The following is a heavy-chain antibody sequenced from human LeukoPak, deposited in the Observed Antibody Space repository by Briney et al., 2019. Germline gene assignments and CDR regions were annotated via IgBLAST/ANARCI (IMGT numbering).Heavy chain of an antibody. J-gene: IGHJ3*02. V-gene: IGHV4-34*01. Sequence: PSETLSLTCAVYGGSFSGYYWSWIRQPPGKGLEWIGEINHSGSTNYNPSLKSRVTISVDTSKNQFSLKLSSVTGADTAVYYCARSPVSDSSGREPFDIWGQGTMVTVSS. CDR3: ARSPVSDSSGREPFDI. CDR2: INHSGST. D-gene: IGHD3-22*01. CDR1: GGSFSGYY.